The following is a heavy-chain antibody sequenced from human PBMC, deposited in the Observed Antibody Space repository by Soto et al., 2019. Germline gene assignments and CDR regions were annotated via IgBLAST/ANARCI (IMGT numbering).Heavy chain of an antibody. Sequence: GGSLRLSCAASGFTFRNYGMNWVRQAPGKGLEWVSYIGIGSSTTYYADSVKGRFTISRDNAKNSLYLQMNSLRAEDTAVYYCASQAGPDAFDIWGQGTMVTVSS. J-gene: IGHJ3*02. D-gene: IGHD6-19*01. CDR2: IGIGSSTT. CDR1: GFTFRNYG. CDR3: ASQAGPDAFDI. V-gene: IGHV3-48*01.